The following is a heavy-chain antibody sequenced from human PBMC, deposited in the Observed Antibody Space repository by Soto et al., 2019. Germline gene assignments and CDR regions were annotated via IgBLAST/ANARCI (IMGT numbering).Heavy chain of an antibody. Sequence: ETLSLTCAVSGGSISSDIHYWGWIRQPPGKGLEWIATIYYSGRTYYNPSLRSLVTISVDTSKNQLSLRLTSLTAADTAVYYCARHTDCGSGSSCLGSDNMDTDAFDIWAQGTMVTVSS. CDR1: GGSISSDIHY. J-gene: IGHJ3*02. CDR3: ARHTDCGSGSSCLGSDNMDTDAFDI. D-gene: IGHD3-10*01. V-gene: IGHV4-39*01. CDR2: IYYSGRT.